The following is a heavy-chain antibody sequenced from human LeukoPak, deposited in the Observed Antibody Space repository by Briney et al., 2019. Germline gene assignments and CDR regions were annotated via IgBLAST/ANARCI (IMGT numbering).Heavy chain of an antibody. D-gene: IGHD4-17*01. CDR3: HSTLWTDYGDYSEGY. V-gene: IGHV4-61*02. Sequence: PSETLSLTCTVSGGSISSGSYYWSWIRQPAGKGLEWIGRIYTSGSTNYNPSLKSRVTISVDTSKNQFSLKLSSVTAADTAVYYCHSTLWTDYGDYSEGYWGQGTLVTVSS. CDR2: IYTSGST. CDR1: GGSISSGSYY. J-gene: IGHJ4*02.